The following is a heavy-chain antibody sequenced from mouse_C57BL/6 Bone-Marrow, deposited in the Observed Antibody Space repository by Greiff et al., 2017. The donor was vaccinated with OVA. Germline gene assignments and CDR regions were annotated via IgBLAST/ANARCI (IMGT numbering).Heavy chain of an antibody. Sequence: EVQVVESGGDLVKPGGSLKLSCAASGFTFSSYGMSWVRQTPDKRLEWVATISSGGSYTYYPDSVKGRFTISRDNAKNTLYLQMSSLKSEDTAMYYCARHRVPYWYFDVWGTGTTVTVSS. CDR1: GFTFSSYG. V-gene: IGHV5-6*01. CDR2: ISSGGSYT. CDR3: ARHRVPYWYFDV. D-gene: IGHD6-1*01. J-gene: IGHJ1*03.